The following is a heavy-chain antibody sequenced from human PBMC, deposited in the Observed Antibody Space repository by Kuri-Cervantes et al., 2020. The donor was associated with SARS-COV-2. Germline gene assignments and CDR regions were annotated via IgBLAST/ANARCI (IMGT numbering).Heavy chain of an antibody. CDR3: AKAAFTGYTGYRMD. CDR2: ISDSGGST. V-gene: IGHV3-23*01. D-gene: IGHD6-13*01. Sequence: GGFLRPPCAPSGLTLRSFGMSLVRPAPGKGLVWVSAISDSGGSTFYADSVKGRFTISRDNSKNMVYLQMDSLRAEGTAVYYCAKAAFTGYTGYRMDWGQGTLVTVSS. CDR1: GLTLRSFG. J-gene: IGHJ4*02.